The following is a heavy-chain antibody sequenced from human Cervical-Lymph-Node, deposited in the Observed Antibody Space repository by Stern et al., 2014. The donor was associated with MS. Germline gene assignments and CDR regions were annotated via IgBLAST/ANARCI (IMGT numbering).Heavy chain of an antibody. CDR3: ARPRTSYHYFDY. CDR1: GFTFSSYW. V-gene: IGHV3-7*01. D-gene: IGHD1-26*01. CDR2: IKQDGSEK. Sequence: EMQLVESGGGLVQPGGSLRLSCAASGFTFSSYWMSWVRQAPGKGLECVADIKQDGSEKFYVDSVKGRFTISRDNAKNSLYLQMNSLRAEDTAVYYCARPRTSYHYFDYWGQGTLVTVSS. J-gene: IGHJ4*02.